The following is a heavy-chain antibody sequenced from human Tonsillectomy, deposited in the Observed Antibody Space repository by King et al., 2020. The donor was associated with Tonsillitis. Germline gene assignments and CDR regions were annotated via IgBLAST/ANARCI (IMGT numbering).Heavy chain of an antibody. V-gene: IGHV3-49*03. CDR1: GFTFADYA. D-gene: IGHD1-26*01. J-gene: IGHJ4*02. CDR3: TRGLLASRVGADS. Sequence: VQLVESGGGLVEPGRSLRLSCTVSGFTFADYAMSWFRQAPGKGLEWISFIKSKPFGGTVEYAASVKGRFTISRDDSKGIAYLKMNSLKTEDTAVYYCTRGLLASRVGADSWGQGTLVTVSS. CDR2: IKSKPFGGTV.